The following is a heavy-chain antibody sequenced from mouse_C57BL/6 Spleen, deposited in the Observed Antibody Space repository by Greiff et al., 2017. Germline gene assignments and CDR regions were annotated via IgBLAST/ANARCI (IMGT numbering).Heavy chain of an antibody. D-gene: IGHD2-4*01. J-gene: IGHJ4*01. Sequence: EVKLMESGGGLVKPGGSLKLSCAASGFTFSSYAMSWVRQTPEKRLEWVATISDGGSYTYYPDNVKGRFTISRDNAKNNLYLQMSHLKSEDTAMYYYARDGGYYDQRYYYAMDYWGQGTSVTVSS. CDR2: ISDGGSYT. CDR1: GFTFSSYA. CDR3: ARDGGYYDQRYYYAMDY. V-gene: IGHV5-4*01.